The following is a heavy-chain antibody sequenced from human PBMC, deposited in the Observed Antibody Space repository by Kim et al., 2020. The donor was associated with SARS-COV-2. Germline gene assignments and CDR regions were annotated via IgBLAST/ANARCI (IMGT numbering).Heavy chain of an antibody. V-gene: IGHV1-18*01. Sequence: ASVKVSCKASGYTFTTYIITWVRQAPGQGPEWMGWIKTDTGNTNYALKFQGRVTMTTDTPTSTAYMELRSLRDDDTAVYCCARGGYGANSPIDYWGQGTLVTVSS. D-gene: IGHD4-17*01. CDR1: GYTFTTYI. J-gene: IGHJ4*02. CDR3: ARGGYGANSPIDY. CDR2: IKTDTGNT.